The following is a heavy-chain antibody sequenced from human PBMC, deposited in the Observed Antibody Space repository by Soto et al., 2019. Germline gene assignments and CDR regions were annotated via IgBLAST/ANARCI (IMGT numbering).Heavy chain of an antibody. CDR2: IFYSGST. Sequence: KASETLSLTCTVSGGSVNSYYWSWIRQPPGKGLEWIGYIFYSGSTKSNPSLKSRVTMSVDMSKNQFSLRLTSVTAADTAVYYCARVFPSYCGGDCSYFDSWGQGTLVTVSS. CDR1: GGSVNSYY. J-gene: IGHJ4*02. V-gene: IGHV4-59*02. D-gene: IGHD2-21*02. CDR3: ARVFPSYCGGDCSYFDS.